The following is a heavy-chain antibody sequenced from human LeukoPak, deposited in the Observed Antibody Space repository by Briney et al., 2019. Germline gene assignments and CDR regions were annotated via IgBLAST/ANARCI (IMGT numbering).Heavy chain of an antibody. CDR2: IYYSGST. CDR3: ARDRGWYRDNWFDP. J-gene: IGHJ5*02. D-gene: IGHD6-19*01. CDR1: GGSISSSSYY. V-gene: IGHV4-39*07. Sequence: SETLSLTCTVSGGSISSSSYYWGWIRQPPGKGLEWIGSIYYSGSTYYNPSLKSRVTISVDTSKNQFSLKLSSVTAADTAVYYCARDRGWYRDNWFDPWGQGTLVTVSS.